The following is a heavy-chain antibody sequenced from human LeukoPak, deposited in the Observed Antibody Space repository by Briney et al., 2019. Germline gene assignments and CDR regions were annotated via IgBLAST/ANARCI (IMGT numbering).Heavy chain of an antibody. J-gene: IGHJ4*02. CDR3: ASRGSYYDILTGYYENY. V-gene: IGHV4-59*08. Sequence: SETLSLTCTVSGGSISSHYWSWIRQPPGKGLEWIGYIYYSGSTNYNPSLKSRVTISVDTSKNQFSLKLSSVTAADTAVYYCASRGSYYDILTGYYENYWGQGTLVTVSS. CDR2: IYYSGST. CDR1: GGSISSHY. D-gene: IGHD3-9*01.